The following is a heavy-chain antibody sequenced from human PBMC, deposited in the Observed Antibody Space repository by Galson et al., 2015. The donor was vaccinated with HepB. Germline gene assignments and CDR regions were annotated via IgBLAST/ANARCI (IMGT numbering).Heavy chain of an antibody. Sequence: ETLSLTCAVYGGSFSGYYWSWIRQPPGKGLEWIGEINHSGSTNYNPSLKSRVTISVDTSKNQFSLKLSFVTAADTAVYYCARGFLSSSWYLVGERGGPRSKQYYYYYYMDVWGKGTTVTVSS. CDR2: INHSGST. D-gene: IGHD6-13*01. CDR3: ARGFLSSSWYLVGERGGPRSKQYYYYYYMDV. CDR1: GGSFSGYY. V-gene: IGHV4-34*01. J-gene: IGHJ6*03.